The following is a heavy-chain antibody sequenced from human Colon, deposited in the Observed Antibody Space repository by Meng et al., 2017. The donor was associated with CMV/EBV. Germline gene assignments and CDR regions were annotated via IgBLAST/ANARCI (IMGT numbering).Heavy chain of an antibody. CDR1: GFTFSNHF. CDR3: ARVWRGRWFAP. D-gene: IGHD2-21*01. J-gene: IGHJ5*02. CDR2: IRNKANSYTT. V-gene: IGHV3-72*01. Sequence: CAASGFTFSNHFMDWVRQAAGKGLEWVGRIRNKANSYTTEYGASVKGRFTISRDDSKNSVYLQMNSLKTEDTAVYYCARVWRGRWFAPWGQGTLVTVSS.